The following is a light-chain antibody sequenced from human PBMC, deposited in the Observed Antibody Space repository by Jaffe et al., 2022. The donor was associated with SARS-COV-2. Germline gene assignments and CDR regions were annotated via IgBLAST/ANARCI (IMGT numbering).Light chain of an antibody. CDR3: MQVLQTPVT. J-gene: IGKJ4*01. CDR2: LSS. V-gene: IGKV2-28*01. Sequence: DVVMTQSPLSLSVTPGEPASISCRSSQSLLEINGNNYLDWYLQKPGQSPQLLIYLSSNRAPGVPDRFSGSGSGTDFTLRISRVEAEDVGVYYCMQVLQTPVTFGGGTKMEIK. CDR1: QSLLEINGNNY.